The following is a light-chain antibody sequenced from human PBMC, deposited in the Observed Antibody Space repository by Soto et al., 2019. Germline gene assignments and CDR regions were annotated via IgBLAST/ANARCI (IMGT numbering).Light chain of an antibody. Sequence: QSVLTQPPSVSGAPGQRVTISCTGSSANIGADYGVHWYQQLPGRAPKLLIYDNNNRPSGVPDRFSGSKSDTSASLAITGLQAEDEADYYCQSYDRGLRDWNWVFGGGTKLTVL. V-gene: IGLV1-40*01. CDR2: DNN. J-gene: IGLJ3*02. CDR1: SANIGADYG. CDR3: QSYDRGLRDWNWV.